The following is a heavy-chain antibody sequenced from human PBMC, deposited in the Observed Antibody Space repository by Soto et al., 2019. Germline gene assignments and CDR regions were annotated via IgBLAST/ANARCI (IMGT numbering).Heavy chain of an antibody. CDR1: GFTFSSYG. CDR2: IWYDGSNK. V-gene: IGHV3-33*01. J-gene: IGHJ6*02. D-gene: IGHD3-10*01. Sequence: GGSLRLSCAASGFTFSSYGMHWVRQAPGKGLEWVAVIWYDGSNKYYADSVKGRFTISRDNSKNTLYLQMNSLRAEDTAVYYCARERGTSRFGKTLPYYYGMDVWGQGTTVTVSS. CDR3: ARERGTSRFGKTLPYYYGMDV.